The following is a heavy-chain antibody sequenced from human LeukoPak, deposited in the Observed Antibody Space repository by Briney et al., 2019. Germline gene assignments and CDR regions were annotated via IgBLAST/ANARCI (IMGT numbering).Heavy chain of an antibody. V-gene: IGHV3-11*01. CDR1: GFTFSDYY. CDR3: ARASDSSGYTPFDY. Sequence: PGGSLRLSCAASGFTFSDYYMSWIRQAPGKGLEWVSYISSSGSTIYYADSVKGRFTISRDNTKNSLYLQMNSLRAEDTAVYYCARASDSSGYTPFDYWGQGTLVTVSS. CDR2: ISSSGSTI. J-gene: IGHJ4*02. D-gene: IGHD3-22*01.